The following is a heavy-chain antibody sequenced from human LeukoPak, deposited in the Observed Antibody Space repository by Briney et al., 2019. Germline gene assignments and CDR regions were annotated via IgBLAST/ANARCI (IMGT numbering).Heavy chain of an antibody. V-gene: IGHV3-11*04. CDR2: ISSTGGTT. Sequence: SGGSLRLSCAGSGFTLSDYYMSWIRQAPGKGLEWVAHISSTGGTTVYADSVKGRFTISRNNAKNSVYLQMNSLRAEDAAVYYCARIYYYGSGTGEYWGQGTLITVSS. J-gene: IGHJ4*02. D-gene: IGHD3-10*01. CDR3: ARIYYYGSGTGEY. CDR1: GFTLSDYY.